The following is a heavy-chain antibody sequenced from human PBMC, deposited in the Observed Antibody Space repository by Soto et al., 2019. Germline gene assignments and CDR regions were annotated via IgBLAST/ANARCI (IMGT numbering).Heavy chain of an antibody. V-gene: IGHV1-69*13. CDR2: IIPIFGTA. CDR3: AREYSSPNWFDP. CDR1: GGTFSSYA. D-gene: IGHD6-13*01. J-gene: IGHJ5*02. Sequence: GASVKVSCKASGGTFSSYAISWVRQAPGQGLEWMGEIIPIFGTANYAQKFQGRVTITADESTSTAYMELSSLRSEDTAVYYCAREYSSPNWFDPWGQGTLVTVSS.